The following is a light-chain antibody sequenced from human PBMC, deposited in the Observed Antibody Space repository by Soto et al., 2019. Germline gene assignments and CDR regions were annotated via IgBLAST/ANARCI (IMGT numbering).Light chain of an antibody. V-gene: IGKV1-12*01. J-gene: IGKJ1*01. CDR2: AAS. CDR3: QLANSFPT. Sequence: DIQMTQSPSSVSASVGDRVTITCRASQHISSWLAWYQQKPGEAPKLLIFAASTLQSGVPSRFSGRGAGPHFTLTISSLQPEDSAIYYCQLANSFPTFGRGTRVDLK. CDR1: QHISSW.